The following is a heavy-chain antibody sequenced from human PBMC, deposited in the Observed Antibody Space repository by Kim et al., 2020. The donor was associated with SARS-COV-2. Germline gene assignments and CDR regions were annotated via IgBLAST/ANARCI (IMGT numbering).Heavy chain of an antibody. D-gene: IGHD2-15*01. Sequence: GKENTIDSQKFQGRVTLSTDTSASTAYMELSSLRSEDSAVYFCLGGYYFDYWGQGTLVTVSS. CDR2: GKENT. CDR3: LGGYYFDY. V-gene: IGHV1-3*01. J-gene: IGHJ4*02.